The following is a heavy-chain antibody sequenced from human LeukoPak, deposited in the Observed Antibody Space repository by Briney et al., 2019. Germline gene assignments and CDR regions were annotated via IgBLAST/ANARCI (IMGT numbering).Heavy chain of an antibody. Sequence: PSETLSLTCAASGVSVSRDGKNWGWHRQHKGKDREWMRDIYSVGGTYYNPSLRSRVTISLDTSKDHFYLKLSSLTVADTAVYYCATEGDTAPGVDWGRGTLVTVSS. J-gene: IGHJ4*02. CDR3: ATEGDTAPGVD. CDR2: IYSVGGT. V-gene: IGHV4-31*11. CDR1: GVSVSRDGKN. D-gene: IGHD3-16*01.